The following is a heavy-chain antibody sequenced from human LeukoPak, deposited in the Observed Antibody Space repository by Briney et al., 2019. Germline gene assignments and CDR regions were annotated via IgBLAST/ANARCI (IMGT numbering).Heavy chain of an antibody. D-gene: IGHD6-13*01. CDR1: GGSISSSSYY. J-gene: IGHJ6*02. CDR3: AKDDGWIAAAGADYGMDV. V-gene: IGHV4-39*02. CDR2: IYYSGST. Sequence: SETLSLTCTVSGGSISSSSYYWGWIRQPPGKGLEWIGSIYYSGSTYYNPSLKSRVTISVDTSKNQFSLKLSSVTAADTAVYYCAKDDGWIAAAGADYGMDVWGQGTTVTVSS.